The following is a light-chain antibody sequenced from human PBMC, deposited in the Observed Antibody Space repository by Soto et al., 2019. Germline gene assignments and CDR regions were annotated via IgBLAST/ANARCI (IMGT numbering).Light chain of an antibody. Sequence: DIVMTQSPDSLAVSLGERATINCKSGQSVLYSSNNKNYLAWYQQKPGQPPKLLIYWASTRESGVPDQFSGSGSGTDFTLTISSLQAEDVAIYYCQQYFSSPLSFGGGTMVEIK. V-gene: IGKV4-1*01. CDR3: QQYFSSPLS. CDR2: WAS. CDR1: QSVLYSSNNKNY. J-gene: IGKJ4*01.